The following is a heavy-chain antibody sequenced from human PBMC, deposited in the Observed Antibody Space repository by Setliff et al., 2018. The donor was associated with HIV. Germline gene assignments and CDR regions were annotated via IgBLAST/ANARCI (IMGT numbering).Heavy chain of an antibody. D-gene: IGHD2-15*01. Sequence: SVKVSCKASGGTFSSYAISWVRQAPGQGLEWMGGIIPIFGTANYAQKFQGRVTITADESTSTAYMELSSLRSEDTAVYYCARHCNAGTCYFYIWGQGTMVTVSS. J-gene: IGHJ3*02. V-gene: IGHV1-69*13. CDR3: ARHCNAGTCYFYI. CDR1: GGTFSSYA. CDR2: IIPIFGTA.